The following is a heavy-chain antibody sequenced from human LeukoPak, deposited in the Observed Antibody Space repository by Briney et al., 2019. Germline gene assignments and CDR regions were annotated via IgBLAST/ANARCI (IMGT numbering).Heavy chain of an antibody. J-gene: IGHJ4*02. CDR2: INPSGGST. V-gene: IGHV1-46*01. CDR1: GYTFTSYY. Sequence: ASVKVSCKASGYTFTSYYMHWVRQAPGQGLEWMGIINPSGGSTSYAQKFQGRVTMTRDTSTSTVYMELSSLRPEDAAVYYCAKAPVTTCRGAFCYPFDYWGLGTLVTVSS. CDR3: AKAPVTTCRGAFCYPFDY. D-gene: IGHD2-15*01.